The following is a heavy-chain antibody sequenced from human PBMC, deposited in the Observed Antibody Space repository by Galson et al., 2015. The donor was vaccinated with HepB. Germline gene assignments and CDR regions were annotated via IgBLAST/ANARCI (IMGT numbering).Heavy chain of an antibody. CDR1: GFTFSSYA. J-gene: IGHJ6*02. CDR3: AKGLYDFWSGYYSDYYYGMDV. D-gene: IGHD3-3*01. CDR2: ISYDGSNK. V-gene: IGHV3-30*04. Sequence: SLRLSCAASGFTFSSYAMHWVRQAPGKGLEWVAVISYDGSNKYYADSVKGRFTISRDNSKNTLYLQMNSLRAEDTAVYCCAKGLYDFWSGYYSDYYYGMDVWGQGTTVTVSS.